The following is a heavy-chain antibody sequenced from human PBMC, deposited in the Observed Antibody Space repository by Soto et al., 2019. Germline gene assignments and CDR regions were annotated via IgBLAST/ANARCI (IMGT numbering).Heavy chain of an antibody. V-gene: IGHV4-59*01. J-gene: IGHJ4*02. CDR1: GGSISGSY. Sequence: PSETLSLTCSVSGGSISGSYWSWIRQSPGKGLEWLGYVYYTGSTNYSPSLRSRVSISVDTSKNEFSLRLSSVTAADTAVYFCARSVAVPDAQIDYWGQGTQVTVSS. CDR3: ARSVAVPDAQIDY. D-gene: IGHD3-3*01. CDR2: VYYTGST.